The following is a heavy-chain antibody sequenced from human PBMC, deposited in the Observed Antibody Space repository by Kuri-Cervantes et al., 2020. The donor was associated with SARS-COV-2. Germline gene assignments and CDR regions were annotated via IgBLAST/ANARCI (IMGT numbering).Heavy chain of an antibody. V-gene: IGHV4-38-2*02. D-gene: IGHD3-3*01. CDR2: IYHTGNT. Sequence: SETLSLTCALSGDSINSGYYWGWIRQPPGKGLEWIGSIYHTGNTYYSPSLKSRVTMSVDTSKNQFSLKLSSVTAADTAVYYCARDRSGYEYYDFLDYMDVWGKGTTVTVSS. CDR3: ARDRSGYEYYDFLDYMDV. CDR1: GDSINSGYY. J-gene: IGHJ6*03.